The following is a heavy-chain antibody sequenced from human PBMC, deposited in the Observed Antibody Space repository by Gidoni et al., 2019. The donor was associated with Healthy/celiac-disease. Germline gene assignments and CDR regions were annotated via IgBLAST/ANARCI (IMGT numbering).Heavy chain of an antibody. CDR3: ARDGLPTYGDYYYYGMDV. CDR2: MPSGGST. V-gene: IGHV3-53*01. D-gene: IGHD4-17*01. CDR1: GFTVCTHY. Sequence: EVQLVESGGGLIQPGGSLRLSCAASGFTVCTHYMRWVRQAPGKRLEWGSVMPSGGSTDYAESVKGRFTISRDKTKNALYLQMNSLRAEDRAGYYCARDGLPTYGDYYYYGMDVWGQGTTGTVSS. J-gene: IGHJ6*02.